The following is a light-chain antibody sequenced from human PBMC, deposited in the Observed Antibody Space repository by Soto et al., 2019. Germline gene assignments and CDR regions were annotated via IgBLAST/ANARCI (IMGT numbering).Light chain of an antibody. Sequence: EIVLTQSPVTLSLSPGERATLSCRASQSVTTFLAWYQQKPGQAPRLLIYDASKTATGIPARFRGSGSGTDFTLTISSLEPEDFAVYYCQQRTNWPLTFGGGTKVEIK. CDR1: QSVTTF. J-gene: IGKJ4*01. CDR2: DAS. V-gene: IGKV3-11*01. CDR3: QQRTNWPLT.